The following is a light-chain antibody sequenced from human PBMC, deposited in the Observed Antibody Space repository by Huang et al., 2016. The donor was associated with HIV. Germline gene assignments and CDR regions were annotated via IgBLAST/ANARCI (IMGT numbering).Light chain of an antibody. J-gene: IGKJ4*01. CDR1: QSVSTY. Sequence: EIVLTQSPAPLSFSPGERATLSCRASQSVSTYLAWYQQKPGQAPRLLIYDASNRATGIPARFSCSGSGTDFTLTISSLEPEDFAVYYCQQRSNWPAFGGGTKVEIK. V-gene: IGKV3-11*01. CDR3: QQRSNWPA. CDR2: DAS.